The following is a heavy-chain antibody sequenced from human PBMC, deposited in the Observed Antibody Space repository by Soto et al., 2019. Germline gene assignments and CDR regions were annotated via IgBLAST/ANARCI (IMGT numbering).Heavy chain of an antibody. J-gene: IGHJ6*02. CDR1: GGSISNGGYY. V-gene: IGHV4-31*03. CDR3: ARDVTDFWSGHEGMDV. D-gene: IGHD3-3*01. Sequence: SETLSLTCTVSGGSISNGGYYWTWIRQHPGKGLEWIGYIYYSGSTYYNPSLKSRVTISVDTFKNQFSLKLTSVTAADTAVYYCARDVTDFWSGHEGMDVWGQGTTVTVSS. CDR2: IYYSGST.